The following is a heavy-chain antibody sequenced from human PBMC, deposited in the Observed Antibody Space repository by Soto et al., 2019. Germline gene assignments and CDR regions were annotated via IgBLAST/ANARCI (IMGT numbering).Heavy chain of an antibody. CDR3: ARYATVTTNFDY. CDR2: IYYSGST. CDR1: GGSISYYY. D-gene: IGHD4-17*01. J-gene: IGHJ4*02. V-gene: IGHV4-59*08. Sequence: SETLSLTCTVSGGSISYYYWSWIRQPPGKGLEWIGYIYYSGSTNYNPSLKSRVTISVDTSKNQFSLKLSSVTAADTAVYYCARYATVTTNFDYWGQGTLVTVSS.